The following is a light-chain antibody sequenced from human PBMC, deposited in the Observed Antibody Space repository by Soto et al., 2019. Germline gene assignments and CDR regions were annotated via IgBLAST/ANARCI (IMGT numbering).Light chain of an antibody. J-gene: IGLJ3*02. CDR1: SSDIGGYKY. CDR3: TSYSRYRVLV. V-gene: IGLV2-14*01. CDR2: EVS. Sequence: QSALTQPASVSGSLGQSITISCTGTSSDIGGYKYVSWYQQHPGKAPKLIIFEVSNRPSGVSDRFSGSNSGNTAPLTISGLQAEDEADYYCTSYSRYRVLVFGGGTKVTVL.